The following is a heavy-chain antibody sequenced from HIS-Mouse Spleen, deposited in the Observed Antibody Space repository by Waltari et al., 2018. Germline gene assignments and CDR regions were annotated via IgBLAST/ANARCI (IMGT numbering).Heavy chain of an antibody. V-gene: IGHV2-5*02. J-gene: IGHJ5*02. CDR3: AHRGSGGWYYDFWSGYSRFDP. D-gene: IGHD3-3*01. Sequence: QITLKESGPTLVKPTQTLTLTCTFSGFSLSTSGVGVGWIRQPPGKALEWLALIYWDDDKRYSPSLKSRITITKDTSKNQVVLTMTNMDPVDTATYYCAHRGSGGWYYDFWSGYSRFDPWGQGTLVTVSS. CDR1: GFSLSTSGVG. CDR2: IYWDDDK.